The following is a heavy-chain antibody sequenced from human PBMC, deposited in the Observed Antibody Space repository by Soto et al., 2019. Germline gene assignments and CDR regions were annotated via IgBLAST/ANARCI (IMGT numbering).Heavy chain of an antibody. V-gene: IGHV3-33*06. CDR2: IWYDGSNK. D-gene: IGHD1-26*01. CDR3: AKDRELLTSMIDY. J-gene: IGHJ4*02. CDR1: GFTFSNYG. Sequence: QVQLVESGGGVVQPGRSLRLSCAASGFTFSNYGMHWARQAPGKGLEWVAVIWYDGSNKYYADSVKGRFTISRDNSKNTLYLQMNSLRAEDTAVYYCAKDRELLTSMIDYWGQGTLVTVSS.